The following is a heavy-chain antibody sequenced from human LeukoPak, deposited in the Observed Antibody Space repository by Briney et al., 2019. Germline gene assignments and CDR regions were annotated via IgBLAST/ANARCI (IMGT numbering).Heavy chain of an antibody. J-gene: IGHJ4*02. CDR1: GFTFSNYG. V-gene: IGHV3-30*02. Sequence: GGSLRLSCATSGFTFSNYGMHWVRQALGKGLEWVAFIRFDGSTKYYADSVKGRFTISRDNSKNTLYLQMNSLRADDTAMYYCARGSYSSSWKTFDYWGQGTLVTVSS. CDR2: IRFDGSTK. CDR3: ARGSYSSSWKTFDY. D-gene: IGHD6-13*01.